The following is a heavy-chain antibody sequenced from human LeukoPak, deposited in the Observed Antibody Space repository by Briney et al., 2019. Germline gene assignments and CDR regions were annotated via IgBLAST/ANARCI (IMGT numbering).Heavy chain of an antibody. Sequence: PSETLSLTCTVSGYSISSGYYWGWIRQPPGKGLEWIGSIYHSGSTYYNPSLKSRVTISVDTSKNQFSLRLSSVTAADTAVYYCASLVVAATYWFDPWGQGTLVTVSS. CDR1: GYSISSGYY. CDR2: IYHSGST. J-gene: IGHJ5*02. D-gene: IGHD2-15*01. CDR3: ASLVVAATYWFDP. V-gene: IGHV4-38-2*02.